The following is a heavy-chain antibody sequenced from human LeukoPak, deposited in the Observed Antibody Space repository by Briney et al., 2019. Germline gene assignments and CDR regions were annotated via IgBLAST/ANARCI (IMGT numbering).Heavy chain of an antibody. J-gene: IGHJ4*02. CDR3: ARVGRDGYKFDY. CDR1: GGSISSYY. Sequence: SETLSLTCTVSGGSISSYYWSWIRQPPGKGLEWIGYIYYSGSTNYNPSLKSRVTISVDTSKNQFSLKLSSVTAADTAVYYCARVGRDGYKFDYWGQGTLVTVSS. CDR2: IYYSGST. V-gene: IGHV4-59*01. D-gene: IGHD5-24*01.